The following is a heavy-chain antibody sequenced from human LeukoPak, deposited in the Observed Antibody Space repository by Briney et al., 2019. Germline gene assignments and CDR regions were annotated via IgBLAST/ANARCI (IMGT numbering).Heavy chain of an antibody. D-gene: IGHD5-24*01. CDR2: IYCSGST. V-gene: IGHV4-39*01. J-gene: IGHJ4*02. Sequence: SETLSLTCTVPGGSISSSSYYWGWIRQPPGKGLEWIGSIYCSGSTYYNPSLKSRVTISVDTSKNQFSLKLSSVTAADTAVYYCARHMATIPFDYWGQGTLVTVSS. CDR1: GGSISSSSYY. CDR3: ARHMATIPFDY.